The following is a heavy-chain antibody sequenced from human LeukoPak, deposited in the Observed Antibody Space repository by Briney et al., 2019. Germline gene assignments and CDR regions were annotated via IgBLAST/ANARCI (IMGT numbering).Heavy chain of an antibody. D-gene: IGHD6-19*01. CDR2: ISYDGSNK. CDR1: GFTFSSYA. Sequence: GGSLRLSCAASGFTFSSYAMHWVRQAPGKGLEWVAVISYDGSNKYYADSVKGRFTISRDNSKNTLYLQMNSLRAEDTAVYYCARDGKQWLVRGYYFDYWGQGTLVTVSS. CDR3: ARDGKQWLVRGYYFDY. V-gene: IGHV3-30-3*01. J-gene: IGHJ4*02.